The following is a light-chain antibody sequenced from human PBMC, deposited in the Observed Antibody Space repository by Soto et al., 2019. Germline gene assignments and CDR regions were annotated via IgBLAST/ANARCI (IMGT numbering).Light chain of an antibody. V-gene: IGKV3-11*01. CDR1: QSVSTY. Sequence: EIVLTQSPATLSLSPGERATLSCRASQSVSTYLAWYQQKPGQAPRLLIYSASNRAPGIPARFSGSGSEPDFTLTISNLEPENFALYYCQERSEWPPRITLGQGTRLDIK. CDR3: QERSEWPPRIT. CDR2: SAS. J-gene: IGKJ5*01.